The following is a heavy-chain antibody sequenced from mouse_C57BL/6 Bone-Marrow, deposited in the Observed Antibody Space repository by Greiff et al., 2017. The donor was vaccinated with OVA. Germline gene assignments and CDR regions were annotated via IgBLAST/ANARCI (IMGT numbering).Heavy chain of an antibody. J-gene: IGHJ4*01. V-gene: IGHV2-2*01. D-gene: IGHD2-4*01. CDR1: GFSLTSYG. Sequence: QVHVKQSGPGLVQPSQSLSITCTVSGFSLTSYGVHWVRQSPGKGLEWLGVIWSGGSTDYNAAFISRLSISKDNSKSQVFFKMNSLQADDTAIYYCARPVIYYDYDDYAMDYWGQGTSVTVSS. CDR3: ARPVIYYDYDDYAMDY. CDR2: IWSGGST.